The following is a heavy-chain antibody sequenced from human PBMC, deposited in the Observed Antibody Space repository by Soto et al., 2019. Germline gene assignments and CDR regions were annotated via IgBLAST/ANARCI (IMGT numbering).Heavy chain of an antibody. V-gene: IGHV1-18*01. D-gene: IGHD2-15*01. Sequence: ASVKVSCKASGYTFTSYGISWVRQAPGQGLEWMGWISAYNGNTNYAQKLQGRVTMTTDTSTSTAYMELRSLRSDDTAVYYCARDFRWTPRDLKNPFEYWGQGTLVTVSS. CDR3: ARDFRWTPRDLKNPFEY. CDR2: ISAYNGNT. CDR1: GYTFTSYG. J-gene: IGHJ4*02.